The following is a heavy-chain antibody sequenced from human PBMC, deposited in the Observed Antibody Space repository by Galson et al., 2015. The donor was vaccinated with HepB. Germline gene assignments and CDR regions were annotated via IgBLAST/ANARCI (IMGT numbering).Heavy chain of an antibody. CDR3: ARASSLYGSGGYFDY. V-gene: IGHV3-33*08. CDR1: GFIFGSYA. CDR2: IWYDGSNQ. J-gene: IGHJ4*03. D-gene: IGHD3-10*01. Sequence: SLRLSCAASGFIFGSYAMSWVRQAPGKGLDWVALIWYDGSNQYYPGSVKGRFTISRDNSKNTLHLQMNSLRAEDTAVYYCARASSLYGSGGYFDYWGRGALVTVSS.